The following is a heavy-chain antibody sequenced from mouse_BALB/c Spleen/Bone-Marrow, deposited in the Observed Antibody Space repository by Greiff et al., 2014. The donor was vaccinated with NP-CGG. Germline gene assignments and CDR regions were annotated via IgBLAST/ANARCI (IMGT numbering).Heavy chain of an antibody. D-gene: IGHD2-2*01. CDR1: GYKFTDYE. CDR2: IDPETGGT. J-gene: IGHJ4*01. Sequence: QVQLQQSGAELVRPGASVTLSCKASGYKFTDYEMHWVKQTPVHGLEWIGSIDPETGGTAYNLNFKGKATLTADRSSTTAYMELRSLTSEDSAVYYCTREGIYFGYDVPMDYWGQGTSVTVSS. V-gene: IGHV1-15*01. CDR3: TREGIYFGYDVPMDY.